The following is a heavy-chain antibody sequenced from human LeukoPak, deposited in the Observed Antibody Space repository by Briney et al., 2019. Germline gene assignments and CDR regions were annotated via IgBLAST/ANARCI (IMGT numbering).Heavy chain of an antibody. CDR2: IKEDGTEK. J-gene: IGHJ4*02. CDR1: GFTFNHYW. V-gene: IGHV3-7*01. Sequence: QPGGSLRLSCAASGFTFNHYWMTWVRQTPGKGLEWVANIKEDGTEKNYVDSVKGRFTISRDNAKNSLYLQMYSLRAEDTAVYYCARGGSESDYWGQGTLVTVSS. CDR3: ARGGSESDY.